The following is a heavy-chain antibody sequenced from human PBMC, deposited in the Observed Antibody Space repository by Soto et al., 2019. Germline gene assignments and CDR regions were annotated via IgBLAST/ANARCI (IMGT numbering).Heavy chain of an antibody. CDR2: IYPGDSNT. CDR1: GYGFSGYW. V-gene: IGHV5-51*01. CDR3: AKDGRFSGYYYP. J-gene: IGHJ5*02. Sequence: GESLKISCKASGYGFSGYWVGWVRQMPGKGLEWMGIIYPGDSNTKYSPSFQGQVTMSADKSISTAYLQLNSLRVEDTAVYYCAKDGRFSGYYYPWGQGTLVTVSS. D-gene: IGHD3-22*01.